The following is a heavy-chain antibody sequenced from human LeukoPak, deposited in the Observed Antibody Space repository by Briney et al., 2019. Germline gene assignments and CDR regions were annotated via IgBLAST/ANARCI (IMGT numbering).Heavy chain of an antibody. V-gene: IGHV3-49*04. J-gene: IGHJ4*02. CDR1: AFTFGNHA. CDR2: IINKAYGERA. CDR3: TRVNYYDSSSFYYGYFDY. Sequence: PGRSLSLSWTAAAFTFGNHAMSCVSQAPGEVMEWVGFIINKAYGERADTVVSVQIRFTITRDDSESIAYLQMNSLKTEDTGVYYCTRVNYYDSSSFYYGYFDYWGQGTLVTVSS. D-gene: IGHD3-22*01.